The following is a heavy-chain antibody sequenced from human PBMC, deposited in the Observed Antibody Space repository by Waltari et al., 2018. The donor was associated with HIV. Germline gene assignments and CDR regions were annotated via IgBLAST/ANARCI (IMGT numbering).Heavy chain of an antibody. V-gene: IGHV3-48*01. CDR2: ISTSSSAI. J-gene: IGHJ4*02. CDR1: GFSFSSYS. Sequence: EVQLVESGGGLVQPGGSLRLSCKASGFSFSSYSMNWVRQAPGKGLEWVSYISTSSSAIFYADSVKGRFTISRDTAKNSLYLQMNSLRAEDTAVYYCARDRTRYYFDSWGQGTLVTVSS. D-gene: IGHD6-6*01. CDR3: ARDRTRYYFDS.